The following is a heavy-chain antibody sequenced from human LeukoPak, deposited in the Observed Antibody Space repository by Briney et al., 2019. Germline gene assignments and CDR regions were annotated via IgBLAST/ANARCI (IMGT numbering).Heavy chain of an antibody. Sequence: GGSLRLSCAASGFTFNTYWMSWVRQAPGKGLEWVANIKQDGSEKYYVDSVKGGFTISRDNAKNSLYLQMDSLRAEDTAVYYGARDKIVGATFFDYWGQGTLVTVSS. V-gene: IGHV3-7*01. CDR1: GFTFNTYW. D-gene: IGHD1-26*01. J-gene: IGHJ4*02. CDR2: IKQDGSEK. CDR3: ARDKIVGATFFDY.